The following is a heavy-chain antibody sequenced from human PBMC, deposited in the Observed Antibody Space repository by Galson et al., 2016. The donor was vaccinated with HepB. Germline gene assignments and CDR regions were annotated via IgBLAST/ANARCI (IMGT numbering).Heavy chain of an antibody. D-gene: IGHD1-1*01. Sequence: SLRLSCAASGLTFSNAWMSWVRQAPGKGLEWVGRIRSKTEGGTTEYVAPVKGRFTISRDDSRNTLYLQMNSLTTEDTAVYYCTTGTPGDVWGQGTTVTVSS. V-gene: IGHV3-15*01. CDR2: IRSKTEGGTT. J-gene: IGHJ6*02. CDR1: GLTFSNAW. CDR3: TTGTPGDV.